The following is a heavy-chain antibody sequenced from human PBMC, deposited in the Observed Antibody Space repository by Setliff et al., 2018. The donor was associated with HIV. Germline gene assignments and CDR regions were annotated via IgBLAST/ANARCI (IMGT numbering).Heavy chain of an antibody. Sequence: SETLSLTCTVSGGSISSSSYYWGWIRQPPGKGLEWIGTIHYSGSTYYNPSLKSRVTISVDTSKNQFSLRLTSVAAADTAVYYCVKHVDSDFSGDPDWFDPWGQGIPVTVSS. J-gene: IGHJ5*02. CDR1: GGSISSSSYY. V-gene: IGHV4-39*01. CDR3: VKHVDSDFSGDPDWFDP. D-gene: IGHD2-15*01. CDR2: IHYSGST.